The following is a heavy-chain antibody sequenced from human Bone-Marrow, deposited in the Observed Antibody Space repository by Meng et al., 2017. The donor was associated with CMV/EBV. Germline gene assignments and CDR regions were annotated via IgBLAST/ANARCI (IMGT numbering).Heavy chain of an antibody. CDR1: GALSSSA. J-gene: IGHJ4*02. CDR2: TIPIFDNT. V-gene: IGHV1-69*01. D-gene: IGHD2-21*01. Sequence: GALSSSAVSWVRQAPAQGLEWMGGTIPIFDNTRVAQKFQGRVTIAADDSTNTIFLEMSSLTSDATAVYYCTRAMTNCGANCYQVAYWGQGTLVTVSS. CDR3: TRAMTNCGANCYQVAY.